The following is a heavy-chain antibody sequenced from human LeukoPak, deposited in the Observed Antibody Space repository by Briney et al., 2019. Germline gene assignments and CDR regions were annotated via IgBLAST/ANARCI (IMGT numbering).Heavy chain of an antibody. CDR2: IYSSGST. Sequence: SETLSLTCTVSGGSISSYYWSWIWQPAGKGLEWIGRIYSSGSTNYNPSLKSRVTMSVDASKNQFSLKLSSVTAADTAVYYCARVSYSSGWDWGQGTLVTVSS. CDR1: GGSISSYY. J-gene: IGHJ4*02. V-gene: IGHV4-4*07. D-gene: IGHD6-19*01. CDR3: ARVSYSSGWD.